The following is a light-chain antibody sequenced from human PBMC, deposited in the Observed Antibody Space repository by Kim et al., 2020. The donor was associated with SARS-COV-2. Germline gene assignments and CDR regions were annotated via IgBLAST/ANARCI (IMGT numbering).Light chain of an antibody. CDR1: QSISSY. V-gene: IGKV1-39*01. CDR3: QQGYSSPQIT. Sequence: SVGDRVIITCRASQSISSYLNWYQQKPGKAPKLLIYAASSLQSGVPSRFTGSGSGTEFTLTIRTLQPEDSATYYCQQGYSSPQITFGQGTRLEIK. CDR2: AAS. J-gene: IGKJ5*01.